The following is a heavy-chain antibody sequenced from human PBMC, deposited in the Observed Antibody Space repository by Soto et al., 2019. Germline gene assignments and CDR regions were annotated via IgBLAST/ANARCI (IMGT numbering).Heavy chain of an antibody. J-gene: IGHJ6*02. Sequence: PGGSLRLSCAVSGFTFSSYGMHWVRQAPGKGLEWVAVISYGGSNTYYADSVKGRFTISRDNSKNTLYLQMNSLRAEDTAVYYCTRRIPFGYGMDVWGQGTTVTVSS. CDR3: TRRIPFGYGMDV. V-gene: IGHV3-30*03. CDR2: ISYGGSNT. CDR1: GFTFSSYG. D-gene: IGHD2-21*01.